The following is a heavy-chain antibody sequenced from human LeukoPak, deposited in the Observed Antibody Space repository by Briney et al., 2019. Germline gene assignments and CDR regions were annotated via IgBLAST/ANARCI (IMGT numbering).Heavy chain of an antibody. CDR3: AKRRGLELLYYYYMDV. D-gene: IGHD1-7*01. J-gene: IGHJ6*03. CDR2: IRSKAYGGTT. CDR1: GFTFGDYA. V-gene: IGHV3-49*03. Sequence: GGSLRLSCTASGFTFGDYAMSWFRQAPGKGLEWVGFIRSKAYGGTTEYAASVKGRFTISRDDSKSIAYLQMNSLRAEDTAVYYCAKRRGLELLYYYYMDVWGKGTTVTVSS.